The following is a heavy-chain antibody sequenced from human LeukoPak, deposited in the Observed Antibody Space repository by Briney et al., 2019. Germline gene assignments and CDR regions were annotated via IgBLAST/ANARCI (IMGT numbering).Heavy chain of an antibody. CDR3: AREYCSGGSCYSIGLGFDL. Sequence: GGSLRLSCAASGFTVSSNYMSWVRQAPGKGLEWVSVIYSGDGTYYADSVKGRFTISRDNSKNTLYLQMNSLRAEDTAVYYCAREYCSGGSCYSIGLGFDLWGRGTLVTVSS. J-gene: IGHJ2*01. V-gene: IGHV3-66*01. D-gene: IGHD2-15*01. CDR2: IYSGDGT. CDR1: GFTVSSNY.